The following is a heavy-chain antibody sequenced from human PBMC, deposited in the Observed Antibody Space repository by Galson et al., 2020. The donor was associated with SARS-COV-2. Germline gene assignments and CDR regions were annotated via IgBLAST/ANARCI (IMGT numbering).Heavy chain of an antibody. V-gene: IGHV4-39*01. CDR2: IYYSGST. CDR3: ARQILDYDYVWGSYRFNWFDP. D-gene: IGHD3-16*02. J-gene: IGHJ5*02. CDR1: GGSISSSSYY. Sequence: ETSETRSLTCTVSGGSISSSSYYWGWIRQPPGKGLEWIGSIYYSGSTYYNPSLKSRVTISVDTSKNQFSLKLSSVTAADTAVYYCARQILDYDYVWGSYRFNWFDPWGQGTLVTVSS.